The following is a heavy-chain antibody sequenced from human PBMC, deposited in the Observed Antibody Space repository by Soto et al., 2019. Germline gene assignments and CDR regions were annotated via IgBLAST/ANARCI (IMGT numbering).Heavy chain of an antibody. CDR2: IIPVFGTA. CDR1: GGSLSNYG. D-gene: IGHD3-22*01. J-gene: IGHJ6*02. Sequence: QVQLVQSGAEVKKPGSSVKVSCKASGGSLSNYGISWVRQAPGQGLEWMGGIIPVFGTANYAQKFQGRVTITADESTNIVYMDVTSLRSEDTAVYYCARGDATKIVVNNYYAMDVWGQGTTVTVSS. V-gene: IGHV1-69*12. CDR3: ARGDATKIVVNNYYAMDV.